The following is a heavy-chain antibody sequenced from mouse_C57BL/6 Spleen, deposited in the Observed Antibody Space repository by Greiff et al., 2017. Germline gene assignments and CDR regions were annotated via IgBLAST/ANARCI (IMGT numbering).Heavy chain of an antibody. D-gene: IGHD1-1*01. V-gene: IGHV5-4*03. Sequence: EVKLVESGGGLVKPGGSLKLSCAASGFTFSSYAMSWVRQTPEKRLEWVATISDGGSYTYYPDNVKGRFTISRDNAKNNLYLQMSHLKSEDTAMYYCARGAYGSYFDYWGQGTTLTVSS. CDR2: ISDGGSYT. CDR3: ARGAYGSYFDY. CDR1: GFTFSSYA. J-gene: IGHJ2*01.